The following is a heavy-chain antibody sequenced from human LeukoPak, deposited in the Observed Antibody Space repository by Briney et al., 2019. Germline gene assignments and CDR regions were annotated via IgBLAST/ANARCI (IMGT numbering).Heavy chain of an antibody. Sequence: GGSLRLSCAASGFTFSSYDMHWVRQAPGKGLEWVSVMSSDENNKYYADSVKGRFTISRDNSKNTLYLQMSSLRPEDKAVYYCAKEGRWLQLGGAFDIWGQGTMVTVSS. CDR3: AKEGRWLQLGGAFDI. CDR1: GFTFSSYD. V-gene: IGHV3-30*18. J-gene: IGHJ3*02. CDR2: MSSDENNK. D-gene: IGHD5-24*01.